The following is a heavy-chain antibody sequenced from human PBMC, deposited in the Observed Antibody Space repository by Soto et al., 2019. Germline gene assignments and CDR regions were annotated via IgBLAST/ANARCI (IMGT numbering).Heavy chain of an antibody. V-gene: IGHV6-1*01. D-gene: IGHD4-4*01. J-gene: IGHJ4*02. CDR3: ARGPPGCHSAFDF. Sequence: QTLSLTSAISVGSVSSNVDAWNWIRQSPSRGLEWLGRTYYRSRWYSDYAPYVKSRITVNADTSQNQFSLQLNSVTAEDTAIYYWARGPPGCHSAFDFWGQGTLVTVSS. CDR1: VGSVSSNVDA. CDR2: TYYRSRWYS.